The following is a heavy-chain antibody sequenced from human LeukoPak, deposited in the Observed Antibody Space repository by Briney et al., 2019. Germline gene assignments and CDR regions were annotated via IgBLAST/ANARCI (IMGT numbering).Heavy chain of an antibody. Sequence: SETLSLTCAVYGGSFSGYYWSWIRQPPGKGLEWIGEINHSGSTNYNPSLKSRVTISVDTSKNQFSLKLSSVTAADTAVYYCARDYGDYGWFDPWGQGTLVTVSS. CDR1: GGSFSGYY. J-gene: IGHJ5*02. CDR3: ARDYGDYGWFDP. D-gene: IGHD4-17*01. CDR2: INHSGST. V-gene: IGHV4-34*01.